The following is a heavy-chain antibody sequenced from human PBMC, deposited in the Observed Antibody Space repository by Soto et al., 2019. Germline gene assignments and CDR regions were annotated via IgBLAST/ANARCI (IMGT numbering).Heavy chain of an antibody. J-gene: IGHJ6*02. CDR2: ISYDGSNK. Sequence: GGSLRLSCAASGFTFSSYGMHWVRQAPGKGLEWVAVISYDGSNKYYADSVKGRFTISRDNSKNTLYLQMNSLRAEDTAVYYCAKGGYSYGPGGMDVWGQGTTVTVSS. V-gene: IGHV3-30*18. CDR1: GFTFSSYG. CDR3: AKGGYSYGPGGMDV. D-gene: IGHD5-18*01.